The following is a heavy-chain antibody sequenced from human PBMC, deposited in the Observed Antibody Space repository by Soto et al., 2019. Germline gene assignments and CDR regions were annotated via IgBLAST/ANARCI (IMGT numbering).Heavy chain of an antibody. D-gene: IGHD3-16*01. CDR2: IIPVFDKA. V-gene: IGHV1-69*01. J-gene: IGHJ3*01. CDR3: ARLRRDWGDAFDL. CDR1: GGPFGSSA. Sequence: QVQLVQSGADVKKPGSSVKVSCKTSGGPFGSSAISWVRQAPAQGLEWMGEIIPVFDKANYAQKFQGRLTITADEPTGTVFMHLSSRRSEDTAVYFCARLRRDWGDAFDLWGLGTVVTVSS.